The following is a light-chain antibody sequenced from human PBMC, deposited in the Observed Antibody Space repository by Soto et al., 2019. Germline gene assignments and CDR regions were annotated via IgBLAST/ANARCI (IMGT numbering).Light chain of an antibody. Sequence: EIQMTRSRSTLTASVGARLTITCRASQSISSWLAWYQQKPGKAPKILIYDASSLESGVPSRFSGRASGTEFTITISSLQPEDFATDYCQQYNSYWTFGQGTKVDIK. V-gene: IGKV1-5*01. CDR1: QSISSW. CDR2: DAS. CDR3: QQYNSYWT. J-gene: IGKJ1*01.